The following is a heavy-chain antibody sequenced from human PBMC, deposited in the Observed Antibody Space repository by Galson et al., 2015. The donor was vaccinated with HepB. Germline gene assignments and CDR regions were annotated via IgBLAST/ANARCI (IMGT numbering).Heavy chain of an antibody. Sequence: SLRLSCAASGFTFSSYVMSWVRQAPGKGLEWVSSVSGSADSTYYADSVKGRFTISRETSKNTLYLEMNSLRAEDTAVYYCAKADGGFDYWGQGTLVTVAS. J-gene: IGHJ4*02. D-gene: IGHD3-16*01. CDR2: VSGSADST. V-gene: IGHV3-23*01. CDR3: AKADGGFDY. CDR1: GFTFSSYV.